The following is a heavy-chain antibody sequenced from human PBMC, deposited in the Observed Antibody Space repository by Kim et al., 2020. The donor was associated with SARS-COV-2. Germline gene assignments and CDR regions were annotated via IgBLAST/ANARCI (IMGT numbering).Heavy chain of an antibody. CDR2: IWYDGSNK. J-gene: IGHJ4*02. CDR1: GFTFSSYG. D-gene: IGHD5-12*01. V-gene: IGHV3-33*01. Sequence: GGSLRLSCAASGFTFSSYGMHWVRQAPGKGLEWVAVIWYDGSNKYYADSVKGRFTISRDNSKNTLYLQMNSLRAEDTAVYYCARDVGPYFYSGYDHYFDYWGQGTLVTVSS. CDR3: ARDVGPYFYSGYDHYFDY.